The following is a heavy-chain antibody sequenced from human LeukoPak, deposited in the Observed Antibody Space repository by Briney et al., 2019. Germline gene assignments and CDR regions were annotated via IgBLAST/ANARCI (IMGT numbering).Heavy chain of an antibody. V-gene: IGHV3-7*03. CDR1: GFIFSNYW. D-gene: IGHD4-11*01. Sequence: GGSLRLSCAASGFIFSNYWMSWVRQAPGKGLEWVANIRQDGSEIYYVDSVKGRFTISRDNARNSLGLQMDSLRAEDTAVYYCANPPTVTSLDYWGQGTLVTVSS. J-gene: IGHJ4*02. CDR3: ANPPTVTSLDY. CDR2: IRQDGSEI.